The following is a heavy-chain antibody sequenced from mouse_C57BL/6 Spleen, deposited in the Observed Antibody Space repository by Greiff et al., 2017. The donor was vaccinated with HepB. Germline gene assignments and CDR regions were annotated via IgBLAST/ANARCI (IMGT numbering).Heavy chain of an antibody. J-gene: IGHJ2*01. Sequence: QVQLQQPGAELVMPGASVKLSCKASGYTFTSYWMHWVKQRPGQGLEWIGEIDPSDSYTNYNQKFKGKSTLTVDKSSSTAYMQLRSLTSEDSAVYYCASSSRDFDYWGQGTTLTVSS. D-gene: IGHD1-3*01. V-gene: IGHV1-69*01. CDR1: GYTFTSYW. CDR3: ASSSRDFDY. CDR2: IDPSDSYT.